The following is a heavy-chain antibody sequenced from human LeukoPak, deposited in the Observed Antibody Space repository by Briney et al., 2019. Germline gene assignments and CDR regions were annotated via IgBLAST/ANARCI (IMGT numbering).Heavy chain of an antibody. V-gene: IGHV1-2*02. CDR2: INHNRGGT. CDR1: GYTFTGYY. D-gene: IGHD4-11*01. Sequence: ASVKVSCKASGYTFTGYYMHWVRQAPGQGLEWMGWINHNRGGTNYAQKLQGRVTMTTDTSTSTAYMELRRLRFEDTAVSYCARINYRPIIMFFDFWGQGTLVTVSS. J-gene: IGHJ4*02. CDR3: ARINYRPIIMFFDF.